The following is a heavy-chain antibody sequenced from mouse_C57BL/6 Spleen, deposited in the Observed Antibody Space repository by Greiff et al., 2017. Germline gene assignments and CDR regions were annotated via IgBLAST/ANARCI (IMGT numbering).Heavy chain of an antibody. J-gene: IGHJ2*01. CDR1: GFTFSDYG. Sequence: DVKLQESGGGLVKPGGSLKLSCAASGFTFSDYGMHWVRQAPEKGLEWVAYISSGSSTIYYADTVKGRFTISRDNAKNTLFLQMTSLRSEDTAMYYCARDYPGGDYWGQGTTLTVSS. V-gene: IGHV5-17*01. D-gene: IGHD2-4*01. CDR3: ARDYPGGDY. CDR2: ISSGSSTI.